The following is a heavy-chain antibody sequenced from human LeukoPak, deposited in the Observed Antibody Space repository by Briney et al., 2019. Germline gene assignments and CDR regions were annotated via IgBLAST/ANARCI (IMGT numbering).Heavy chain of an antibody. CDR1: GFTFSSYS. V-gene: IGHV3-21*01. CDR2: ISSSSSYI. Sequence: GGSLRLSCAASGFTFSSYSMNWVRQAPGKGLEWVSSISSSSSYIYYADSVKGRFTISRDNAKNSLYLQMNSLRAEDTAVYYCARIPRYCSSTSCNNWSDPGGKETLVTVPP. D-gene: IGHD2-2*01. CDR3: ARIPRYCSSTSCNNWSDP. J-gene: IGHJ5*02.